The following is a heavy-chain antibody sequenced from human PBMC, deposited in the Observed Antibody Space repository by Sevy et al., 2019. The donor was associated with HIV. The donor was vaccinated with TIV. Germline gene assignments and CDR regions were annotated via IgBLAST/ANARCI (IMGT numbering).Heavy chain of an antibody. J-gene: IGHJ3*01. D-gene: IGHD3-22*01. CDR1: GFTFRNYG. Sequence: GGSLRLSCAASGFTFRNYGMHWVRQAPGKGLEWVAIISYDGTDIYYADSVKGRFTISRDNSKKTLYLQMNSLRPEDTAVYYGANSPYYYDSSGYYSPTGDAFDVWGQGTVVTVSS. CDR3: ANSPYYYDSSGYYSPTGDAFDV. V-gene: IGHV3-30*18. CDR2: ISYDGTDI.